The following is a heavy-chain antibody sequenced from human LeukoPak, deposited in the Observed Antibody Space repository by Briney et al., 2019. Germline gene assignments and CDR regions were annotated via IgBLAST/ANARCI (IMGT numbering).Heavy chain of an antibody. Sequence: ASVKVSCKASGYTFTSYSMNWVRQTPGQGLEWMGWISAYNGNTNYAQKLQGRVTMTTDASTSTAYMELRSLRSDDTAVYYCARDRHSSSWYLSGYWGQGTLVTVSS. CDR3: ARDRHSSSWYLSGY. CDR1: GYTFTSYS. CDR2: ISAYNGNT. D-gene: IGHD6-13*01. J-gene: IGHJ4*02. V-gene: IGHV1-18*01.